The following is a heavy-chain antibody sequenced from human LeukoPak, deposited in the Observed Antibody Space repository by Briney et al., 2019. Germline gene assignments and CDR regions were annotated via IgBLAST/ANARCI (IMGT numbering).Heavy chain of an antibody. CDR3: ARDSTGYGYEQWY. J-gene: IGHJ4*02. Sequence: GGSLRLSCAASGFTFSRFWTIWVRQAPGKGLEWAANIKQDGSEKNYVDSVKGRFTISRDNAKNSVYLQMNSLRAEDTALYYCARDSTGYGYEQWYWGQGSLVTVSS. CDR2: IKQDGSEK. D-gene: IGHD5-18*01. CDR1: GFTFSRFW. V-gene: IGHV3-7*01.